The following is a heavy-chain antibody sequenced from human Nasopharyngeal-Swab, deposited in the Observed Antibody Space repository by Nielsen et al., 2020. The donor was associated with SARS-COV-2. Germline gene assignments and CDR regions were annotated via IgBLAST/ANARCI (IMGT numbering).Heavy chain of an antibody. CDR1: GFTFSSYG. Sequence: GGSLRLSCAASGFTFSSYGMHWVRQAQGKGLEWVAVISYDGSNKYYADSVKGRFTISRDNSKNTLYLQMNSLRAEDTAVYYCAKDHGEAVAGTGGWFDPWGQGTLVTVSS. CDR2: ISYDGSNK. CDR3: AKDHGEAVAGTGGWFDP. J-gene: IGHJ5*02. D-gene: IGHD6-19*01. V-gene: IGHV3-30*18.